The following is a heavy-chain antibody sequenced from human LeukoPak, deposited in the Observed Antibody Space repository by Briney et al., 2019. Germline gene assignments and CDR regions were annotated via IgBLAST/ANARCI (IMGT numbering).Heavy chain of an antibody. V-gene: IGHV3-74*01. CDR2: INSDGSST. J-gene: IGHJ5*02. Sequence: GGSLRLSCAASGFTFSSYWMHWVRQAPGKGLVWVSRINSDGSSTSYADSVKGRFTISRDNAKNTLYLQMNRLRAEDTAVYYCARDLRYYYDEDWFDPWGQGTLVTVSS. D-gene: IGHD3-22*01. CDR1: GFTFSSYW. CDR3: ARDLRYYYDEDWFDP.